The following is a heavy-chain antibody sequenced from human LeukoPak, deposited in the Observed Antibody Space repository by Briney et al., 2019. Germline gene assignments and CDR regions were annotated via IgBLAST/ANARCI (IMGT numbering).Heavy chain of an antibody. CDR2: INHSGST. Sequence: SETLSLTCAVYGGSFSGYYWSWIRQPPGKGLEWIREINHSGSTNYNPSLKSRVTISVDTSKNQFSLKLSSVTAADTAVYYCARVPYCSSTSCYGAPRSYGMDVWGQGTTVTVSS. V-gene: IGHV4-34*01. CDR3: ARVPYCSSTSCYGAPRSYGMDV. D-gene: IGHD2-2*01. CDR1: GGSFSGYY. J-gene: IGHJ6*02.